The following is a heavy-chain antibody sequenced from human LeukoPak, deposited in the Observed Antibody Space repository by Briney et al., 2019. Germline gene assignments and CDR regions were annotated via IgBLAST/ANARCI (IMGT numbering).Heavy chain of an antibody. Sequence: TGGSLRLSCAASGFTFSSYAMHWVRQAPGKGLEWVAVISYDGSNKYYADSVKGRFTISRDNSKNTLYLQMNSLRAEDTAVYYCAGVLWGLRFGGNWFDPWGQGTLVTVSS. CDR1: GFTFSSYA. J-gene: IGHJ5*02. V-gene: IGHV3-30-3*01. D-gene: IGHD5-12*01. CDR2: ISYDGSNK. CDR3: AGVLWGLRFGGNWFDP.